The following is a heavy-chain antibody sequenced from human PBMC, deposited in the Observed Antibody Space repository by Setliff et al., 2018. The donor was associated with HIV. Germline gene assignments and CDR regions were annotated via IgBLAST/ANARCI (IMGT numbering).Heavy chain of an antibody. Sequence: PSETLSLTCAVYGGSFSDNYWSWIRQPPGNGLEWIGSIYHTGSTYYKPSLKSRVTISVDTSKNQFSLNLSSVTAADTAVYYCARDRMPMASWVPDKWGQGTLVTVSS. CDR3: ARDRMPMASWVPDK. V-gene: IGHV4-34*01. CDR1: GGSFSDNY. D-gene: IGHD2-2*01. CDR2: IYHTGST. J-gene: IGHJ4*02.